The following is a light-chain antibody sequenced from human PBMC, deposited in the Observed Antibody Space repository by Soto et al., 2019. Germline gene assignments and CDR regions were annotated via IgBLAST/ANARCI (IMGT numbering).Light chain of an antibody. Sequence: DIVLTQSPATLSLSPGVRATLSCRASQSVGSKLAWYQQTPGQAPRLLIYDASSRANGIPARFSGSGSGTDFTLTISSLEPEDFAVYHCQHRRSWPLSFGGGTKVEI. J-gene: IGKJ4*01. CDR3: QHRRSWPLS. CDR1: QSVGSK. V-gene: IGKV3-11*01. CDR2: DAS.